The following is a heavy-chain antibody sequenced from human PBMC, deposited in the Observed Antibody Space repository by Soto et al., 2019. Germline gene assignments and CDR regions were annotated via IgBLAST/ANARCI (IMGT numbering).Heavy chain of an antibody. CDR1: GFTFSSYA. J-gene: IGHJ4*02. V-gene: IGHV3-23*01. Sequence: EVQLLESGGGLVQPGGSLRLSCADSGFTFSSYAMSWVRQAPGKGLEWVSAISGSGGSTYYADSVKGRFTISRDNSKNTRYLQMSSLGAEDTAVYYCEKNRPTGMDKVDYWGQGTLVTVSS. D-gene: IGHD5-18*01. CDR3: EKNRPTGMDKVDY. CDR2: ISGSGGST.